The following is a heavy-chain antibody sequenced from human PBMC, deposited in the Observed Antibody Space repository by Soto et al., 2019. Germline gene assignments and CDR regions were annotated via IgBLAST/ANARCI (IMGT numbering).Heavy chain of an antibody. Sequence: HVQLVESGGGVVQPGRSLRLSCAVSGFTFSSYGMHWVRQAPGKGLEWVAFIGYDGSNKYYGKSVKGRFTISRDNSKNTLYLQMSSLRAEDTAVYYCARDVGIQVGLYYAMDVWGQGTAVTVSS. CDR1: GFTFSSYG. V-gene: IGHV3-33*01. D-gene: IGHD5-18*01. CDR2: IGYDGSNK. CDR3: ARDVGIQVGLYYAMDV. J-gene: IGHJ6*02.